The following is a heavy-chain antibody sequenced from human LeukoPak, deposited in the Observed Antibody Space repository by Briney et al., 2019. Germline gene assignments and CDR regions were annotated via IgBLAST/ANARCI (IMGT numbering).Heavy chain of an antibody. Sequence: PGGSLRLSCAASGFTFSSYGMHWVRQAPGKGLEWVSAISGSGGSTYYADSVKGRFTISRDNSKNTLYLQMNSLRAEDTAVYYCAKVTSSGWYFDYWGQGTLVTVSS. CDR3: AKVTSSGWYFDY. D-gene: IGHD6-19*01. CDR2: ISGSGGST. CDR1: GFTFSSYG. J-gene: IGHJ4*02. V-gene: IGHV3-23*01.